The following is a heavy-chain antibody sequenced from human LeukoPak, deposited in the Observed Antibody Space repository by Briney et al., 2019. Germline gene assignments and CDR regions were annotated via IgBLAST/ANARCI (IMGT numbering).Heavy chain of an antibody. J-gene: IGHJ4*02. Sequence: GSLRLSCEASGVSIRQSWMNWVRQAPGRGLEWVANIKQDGSEKYYVDSVKGRFTISRDNAKNSLYLQMNSLRAEDTAVYYCARVGSATGFLSGYYPIDYWGQGTLVTVSS. CDR1: GVSIRQSW. CDR3: ARVGSATGFLSGYYPIDY. V-gene: IGHV3-7*01. CDR2: IKQDGSEK. D-gene: IGHD3-3*01.